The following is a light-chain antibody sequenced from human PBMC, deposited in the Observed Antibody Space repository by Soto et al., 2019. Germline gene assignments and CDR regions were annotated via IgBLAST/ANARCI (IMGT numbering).Light chain of an antibody. V-gene: IGKV4-1*01. CDR1: QSILYSSNNKND. CDR2: WAS. Sequence: DIVMTQSPDSLAVSLGERATINCKSTQSILYSSNNKNDLAWYQQKPGQPPKLLIYWASTRESGVPDRFSGSGSGTDFTLTISSLQAVYVSVYYCQQYYAVPQIFRQATKVEI. CDR3: QQYYAVPQI. J-gene: IGKJ1*01.